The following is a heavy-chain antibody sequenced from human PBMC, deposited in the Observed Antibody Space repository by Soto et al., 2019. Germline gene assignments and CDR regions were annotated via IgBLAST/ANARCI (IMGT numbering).Heavy chain of an antibody. J-gene: IGHJ4*02. CDR3: ARAGDNSGYSDY. V-gene: IGHV4-34*01. CDR2: INHRGRT. CDR1: GGSLSGYY. Sequence: XXTLSLPCAVFGGSLSGYYWRWILQPPGKGLEWIGEINHRGRTNYNPALKSRVTISVDTSKNQIALKLTSLTAADTAVYYCARAGDNSGYSDYWGQGTLVTVSS. D-gene: IGHD3-22*01.